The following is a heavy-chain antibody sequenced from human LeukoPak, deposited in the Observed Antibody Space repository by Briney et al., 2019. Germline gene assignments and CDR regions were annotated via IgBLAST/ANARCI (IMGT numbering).Heavy chain of an antibody. Sequence: GESLKISCKGSGYSFTSYWIGWVRQISGKGLEWMGIIYPGDSDTRYSPSFQGQVTISADKSISTAYLQWSSLKASDTAMYYCARHGSSYSGSYQHPDYWGQGTLVTVSS. D-gene: IGHD1-26*01. CDR2: IYPGDSDT. V-gene: IGHV5-51*01. J-gene: IGHJ4*02. CDR3: ARHGSSYSGSYQHPDY. CDR1: GYSFTSYW.